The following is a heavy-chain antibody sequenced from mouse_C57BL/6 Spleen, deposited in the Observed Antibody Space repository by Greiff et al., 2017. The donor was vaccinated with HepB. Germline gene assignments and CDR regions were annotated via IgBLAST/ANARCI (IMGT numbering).Heavy chain of an antibody. D-gene: IGHD2-3*01. CDR1: LYTFTDYY. V-gene: IGHV1-26*01. Sequence: HLQQSLPYLFKPVSSLNISCNASLYTFTDYYMNWVKHSHVNSLEWIGDINPNNGGTSYNQKFKGKATLTVDKSSSTAYMELRSLTSEDSAVYYCARGDGYYYAMDYWGQGTSVTVSS. CDR2: INPNNGGT. CDR3: ARGDGYYYAMDY. J-gene: IGHJ4*01.